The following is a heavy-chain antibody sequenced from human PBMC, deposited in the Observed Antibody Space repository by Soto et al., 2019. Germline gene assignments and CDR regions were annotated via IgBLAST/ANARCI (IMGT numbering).Heavy chain of an antibody. V-gene: IGHV1-3*05. D-gene: IGHD3-3*01. CDR3: AREPDFWIHYSFDL. CDR1: GFTFTSYA. CDR2: INDGAGYT. J-gene: IGHJ4*02. Sequence: QVQLVQSGDEEKEPGASVKLSCQTSGFTFTSYAIEWVRQAHGQSCEWMGWINDGAGYTKYSQRCQRRVNITKDTSANIDYLELSSLTSEDTAMYYCAREPDFWIHYSFDLWGQGTLVTVSS.